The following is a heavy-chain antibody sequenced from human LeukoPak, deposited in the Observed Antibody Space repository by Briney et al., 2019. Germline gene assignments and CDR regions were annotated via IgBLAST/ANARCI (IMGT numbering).Heavy chain of an antibody. D-gene: IGHD6-6*01. CDR2: ISSSNNYI. V-gene: IGHV3-21*03. CDR3: ARELNSSSSVLPPHY. CDR1: GFTFSTYS. J-gene: IGHJ4*02. Sequence: GGSLRLSCAASGFTFSTYSMNWVRQAPGKGLEWVSSISSSNNYIFYADSVKGRFTISRDNAKNSLYLQMNSLRAEDTAVYYCARELNSSSSVLPPHYWGQGTLVTVSS.